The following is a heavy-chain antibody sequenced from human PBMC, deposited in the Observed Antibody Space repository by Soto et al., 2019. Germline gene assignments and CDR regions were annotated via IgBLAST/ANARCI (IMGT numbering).Heavy chain of an antibody. V-gene: IGHV3-74*01. CDR1: GFTFSEYW. CDR3: ATFLHSGYDSEY. Sequence: EVHLVESGGGVVQPGGSLRLSCAASGFTFSEYWMHWVRQAPGKGLEWVSRIQSDGSSISYADSVKGRFTISRDNAKNMLQWQINSLRAADTAVYFCATFLHSGYDSEYWGQGTLVTVSS. D-gene: IGHD5-12*01. CDR2: IQSDGSSI. J-gene: IGHJ4*02.